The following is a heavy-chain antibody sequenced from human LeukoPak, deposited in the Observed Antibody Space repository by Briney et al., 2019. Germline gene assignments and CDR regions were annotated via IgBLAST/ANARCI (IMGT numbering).Heavy chain of an antibody. CDR3: AKVPGIYVWESYRYDY. Sequence: GGSLRLSCAASGFTFSSYALSWVRQAPGKGLEWVSATSGSGAGTYYADSVKGRFTISRDNSKNTLYLQMNSLRAEDTAVYYCAKVPGIYVWESYRYDYWGQGTLVTVSS. D-gene: IGHD3-16*02. CDR2: TSGSGAGT. V-gene: IGHV3-23*01. CDR1: GFTFSSYA. J-gene: IGHJ4*02.